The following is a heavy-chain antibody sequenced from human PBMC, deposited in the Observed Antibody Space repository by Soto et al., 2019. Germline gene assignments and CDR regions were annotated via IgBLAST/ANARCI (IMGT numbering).Heavy chain of an antibody. V-gene: IGHV3-23*01. CDR3: AKKNSYLTMVRGVLDY. CDR1: GFTFSSYA. J-gene: IGHJ4*02. D-gene: IGHD3-10*01. Sequence: GGSLRLSCAASGFTFSSYAMSWVRQAPGKGLEWVSAISGSGGSTYYADSVKGRFTISRDNSKNTLYLQMNSLRAEDTAVYYCAKKNSYLTMVRGVLDYWGQGTLVTVSS. CDR2: ISGSGGST.